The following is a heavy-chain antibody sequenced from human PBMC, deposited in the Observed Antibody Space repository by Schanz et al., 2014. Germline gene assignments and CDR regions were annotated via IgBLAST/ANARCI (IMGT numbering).Heavy chain of an antibody. CDR2: ISPPLRET. CDR3: TGIIDGDYLY. Sequence: QVRLVQSGAEVKKPGSSVKVSCKSSGATFNSYAFGWVRQAPGQGFEWVGSISPPLRETRYARKIEERVITTTDTSTTTVYMDVASLTSDDTAVYFGTGIIDGDYLYWGQGTLVTVSS. J-gene: IGHJ4*02. CDR1: GATFNSYA. V-gene: IGHV1-69*04. D-gene: IGHD4-17*01.